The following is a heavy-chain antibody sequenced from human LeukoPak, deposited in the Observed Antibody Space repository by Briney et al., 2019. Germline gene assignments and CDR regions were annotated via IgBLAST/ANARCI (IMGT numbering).Heavy chain of an antibody. CDR1: GFTVSSNY. CDR2: IYTGGST. Sequence: GGSLRLSCAASGFTVSSNYMSWVRQAPGKGLEWVSVIYTGGSTFYADSVKGRFTISRDNSKNTLYLQVNSLRAEDTAVYYCARREYYYDSSGSSNDYWGQGTLVTVSS. CDR3: ARREYYYDSSGSSNDY. V-gene: IGHV3-66*04. J-gene: IGHJ4*02. D-gene: IGHD3-22*01.